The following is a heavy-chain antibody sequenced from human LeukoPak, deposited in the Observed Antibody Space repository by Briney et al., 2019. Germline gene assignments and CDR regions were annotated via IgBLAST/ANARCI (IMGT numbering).Heavy chain of an antibody. CDR2: IYYSGST. CDR3: ARSYDSRDYYYMDV. Sequence: PSETLSLTCTVSGASISSYYWSWIRQPPGKGLEWIGYIYYSGSTNYNPSLKSRVTISVDTSKNQFSLKLSSVTAADTAVYYCARSYDSRDYYYMDVWGKGTTVTISS. D-gene: IGHD3-22*01. V-gene: IGHV4-59*01. CDR1: GASISSYY. J-gene: IGHJ6*03.